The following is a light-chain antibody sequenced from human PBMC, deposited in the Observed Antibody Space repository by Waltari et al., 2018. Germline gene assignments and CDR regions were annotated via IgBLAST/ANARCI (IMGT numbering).Light chain of an antibody. V-gene: IGKV1-5*03. CDR1: QPISAW. CDR2: KAT. CDR3: QQYNSYPYT. Sequence: DIQMTQSPSVLSASVGGSVTITCRASQPISAWLAWFQQKPGDAPRLIIYKATNLQSGAPPRFSGWGSGTDFTLTITSLQPDDFATYYCQQYNSYPYTFGQGTKLEIK. J-gene: IGKJ2*01.